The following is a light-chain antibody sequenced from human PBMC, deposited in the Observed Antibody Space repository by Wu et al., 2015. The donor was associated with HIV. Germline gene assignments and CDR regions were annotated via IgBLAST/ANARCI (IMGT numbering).Light chain of an antibody. CDR3: QQYGNSPET. Sequence: EIVLTQSPGTLSLSPGERATLSCRASQSISNNYLAWYQHRPAQAPRLLIFGASSRANDIPDRFSGSGSGTDFTLTISRLEPEDFAVYFCQQYGNSPETFGQGTKVEIK. CDR2: GAS. V-gene: IGKV3-20*01. J-gene: IGKJ1*01. CDR1: QSISNNY.